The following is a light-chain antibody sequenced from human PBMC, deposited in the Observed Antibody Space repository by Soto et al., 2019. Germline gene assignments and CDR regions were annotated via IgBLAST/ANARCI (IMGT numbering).Light chain of an antibody. Sequence: EIVLTQSAAGVSVSPGERVTLSCRAIQSVGRNLAWYHQQPGPAPRLLIYDASSRATGVPARFSGSGSGTEFTLTISRLQSEDFAVYYCQQYSSGPPLTFGGGTKVDTK. V-gene: IGKV3-15*01. CDR1: QSVGRN. J-gene: IGKJ4*01. CDR2: DAS. CDR3: QQYSSGPPLT.